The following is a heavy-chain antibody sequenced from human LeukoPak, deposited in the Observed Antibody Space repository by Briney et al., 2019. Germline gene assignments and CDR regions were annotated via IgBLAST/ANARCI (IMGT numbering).Heavy chain of an antibody. CDR2: ISRYTGNT. Sequence: SVKVSCKASGYTFINYGISWVRQAPGQGLEWMGWISRYTGNTNYALQLQGRVTMTTDTSTSTAYMELRSLRSEDTAVYYCATVEREYFDTSGYYDYWGQGTLVTVSS. CDR3: ATVEREYFDTSGYYDY. D-gene: IGHD3-22*01. J-gene: IGHJ4*02. CDR1: GYTFINYG. V-gene: IGHV1-18*01.